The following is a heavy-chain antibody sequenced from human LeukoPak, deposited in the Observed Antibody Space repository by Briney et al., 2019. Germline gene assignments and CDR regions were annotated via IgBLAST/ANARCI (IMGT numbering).Heavy chain of an antibody. V-gene: IGHV3-66*01. J-gene: IGHJ4*02. CDR3: ARDLVGSSGWWDFDS. CDR1: GFTFSSHW. CDR2: IDSGGHT. D-gene: IGHD6-19*01. Sequence: PGGSLRLSCAASGFTFSSHWMHRVRQGPGKGLEWVSAIDSGGHTYYADSVKGRFTISRDNSKNKLHLQINSLRAEDTAVYYCARDLVGSSGWWDFDSWGQGTLVTVSS.